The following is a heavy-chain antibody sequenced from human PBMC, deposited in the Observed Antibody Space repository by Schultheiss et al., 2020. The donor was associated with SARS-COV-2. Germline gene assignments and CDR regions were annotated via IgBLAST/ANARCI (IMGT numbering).Heavy chain of an antibody. CDR2: IHHSGGT. Sequence: SETLSLTCAVSGGSISSSNWWSWVRQPPGKGLEWIGEIHHSGGTNYNPSLKSRVTISVDTSKNQFSLKLSSVTAADTAVYYCARVRRTMGGSDYWGQGTLVTVSS. J-gene: IGHJ4*02. CDR3: ARVRRTMGGSDY. CDR1: GGSISSSNW. V-gene: IGHV4-4*02. D-gene: IGHD1-1*01.